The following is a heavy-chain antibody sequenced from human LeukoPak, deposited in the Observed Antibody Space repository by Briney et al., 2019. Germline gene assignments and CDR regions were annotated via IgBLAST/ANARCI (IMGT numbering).Heavy chain of an antibody. Sequence: GESLKISCKGSGYSFTSYWIGWVRQMPGKGLEWMGIIYPGDSDTKYSPSFQGQVTISADKSISTAYLQWSSLKASDTALYYCARDAMIRGVIGYFDYWGQGTLVTVSS. CDR1: GYSFTSYW. D-gene: IGHD3-10*01. V-gene: IGHV5-51*01. CDR3: ARDAMIRGVIGYFDY. CDR2: IYPGDSDT. J-gene: IGHJ4*02.